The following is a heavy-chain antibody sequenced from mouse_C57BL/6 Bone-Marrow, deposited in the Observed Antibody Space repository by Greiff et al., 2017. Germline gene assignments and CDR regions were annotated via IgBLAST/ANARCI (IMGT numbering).Heavy chain of an antibody. CDR3: TTGVLMGTVVPYCFDY. CDR1: GFNIKDYY. CDR2: IDPEDGDT. D-gene: IGHD1-1*01. J-gene: IGHJ2*01. V-gene: IGHV14-1*01. Sequence: VQLQQSGAELVRPGASVKLSCTASGFNIKDYYMHWVKQRPEQGLEWIGRIDPEDGDTEYAPKFQGKATMTADTSSNTAYLQLSSLTSEDTAVYYDTTGVLMGTVVPYCFDYCGQGTTLTVSS.